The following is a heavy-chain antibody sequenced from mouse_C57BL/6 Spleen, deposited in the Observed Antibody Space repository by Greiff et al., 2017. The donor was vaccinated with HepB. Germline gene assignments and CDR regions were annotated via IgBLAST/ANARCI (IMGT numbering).Heavy chain of an antibody. CDR2: IHPNSGST. CDR3: ARSFVTTVVATRYFDV. J-gene: IGHJ1*03. D-gene: IGHD1-1*01. V-gene: IGHV1-64*01. Sequence: QLQQPGAELVKPGASVKLFCKASGYTFTRYWMHWVKQRPVQGLEWIGMIHPNSGSTNYNEKFKSKATLTVDKSSSTAYMQLSSLTSENSAVYYCARSFVTTVVATRYFDVWGTGPTVTVSS. CDR1: GYTFTRYW.